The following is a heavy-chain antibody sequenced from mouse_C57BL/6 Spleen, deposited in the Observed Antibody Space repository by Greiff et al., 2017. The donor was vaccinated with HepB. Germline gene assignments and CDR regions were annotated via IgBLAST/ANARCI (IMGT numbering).Heavy chain of an antibody. D-gene: IGHD2-4*01. J-gene: IGHJ2*01. CDR1: GYSITSGYY. Sequence: EVQLQQSGPGLVKPSQSLSLTCSVTGYSITSGYYWNWIRQFPGNKLEWMGYISYDGSNNYNPSLKNRISITRDTSKNQFFLKLNSVTTEDTATYYCAQVYDYDDYFDYWGQGTTLTVSS. CDR2: ISYDGSN. V-gene: IGHV3-6*01. CDR3: AQVYDYDDYFDY.